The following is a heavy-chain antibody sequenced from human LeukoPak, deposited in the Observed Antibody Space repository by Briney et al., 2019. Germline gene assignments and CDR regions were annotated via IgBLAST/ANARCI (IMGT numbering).Heavy chain of an antibody. J-gene: IGHJ4*02. Sequence: GGSLRLSCAASGFTFSSYWMSWVRQAPGKGLEWVANIKQDGSEKYYVDSVKGRFTISRDNAKNSLYLQMNSLRAEDTAVYYCAKDGSFGGVIVIDYWGQGTLVTVSS. D-gene: IGHD3-16*02. CDR1: GFTFSSYW. CDR2: IKQDGSEK. CDR3: AKDGSFGGVIVIDY. V-gene: IGHV3-7*03.